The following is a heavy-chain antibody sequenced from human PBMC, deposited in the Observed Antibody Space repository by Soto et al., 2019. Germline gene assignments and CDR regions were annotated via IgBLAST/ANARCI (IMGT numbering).Heavy chain of an antibody. D-gene: IGHD5-12*01. J-gene: IGHJ6*02. CDR1: GFTFSRNG. Sequence: QVQLVESGGGVVQPGRSLRLSCAASGFTFSRNGMHWVRQAPGKGLEWVALISHDGSNKYYADSVKGRFTISRDNSENTLFVQMNSLRPEDTAVYFCARGAPPDIVATTRRDYYLGMDVWGQGTTVTVSS. CDR3: ARGAPPDIVATTRRDYYLGMDV. V-gene: IGHV3-30*03. CDR2: ISHDGSNK.